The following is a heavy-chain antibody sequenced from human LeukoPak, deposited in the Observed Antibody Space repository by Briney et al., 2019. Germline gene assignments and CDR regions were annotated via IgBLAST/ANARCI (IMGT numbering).Heavy chain of an antibody. V-gene: IGHV4-30-2*01. CDR2: IYHSGST. CDR3: ARNGYYFDY. Sequence: SQTLSLTCDVSGDSITFGGYSWSWIRQPPGKGLEWIGYIYHSGSTYYNPSLKSRVTISIDGSKNQFSLKLSSVTAADTAVYYCARNGYYFDYWGQGTLVTVSS. D-gene: IGHD1-1*01. CDR1: GDSITFGGYS. J-gene: IGHJ4*02.